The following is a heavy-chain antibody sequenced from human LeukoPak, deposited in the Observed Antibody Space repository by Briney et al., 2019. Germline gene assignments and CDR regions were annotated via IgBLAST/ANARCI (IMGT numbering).Heavy chain of an antibody. V-gene: IGHV1-46*01. CDR3: ARAYYDILTEEPIDY. CDR2: TNPSGGST. D-gene: IGHD3-9*01. CDR1: GYTFTSYY. J-gene: IGHJ4*02. Sequence: ASVKVSSKASGYTFTSYYMHWVRQAPGQGLEWMGITNPSGGSTSYAQKFQGRVTMTRDTSTSTVYMELSSLRSEDTAVYYCARAYYDILTEEPIDYWGQGTLVTVSS.